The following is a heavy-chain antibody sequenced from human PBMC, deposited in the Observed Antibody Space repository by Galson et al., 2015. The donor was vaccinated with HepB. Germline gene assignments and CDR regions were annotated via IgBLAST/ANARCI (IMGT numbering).Heavy chain of an antibody. V-gene: IGHV1-18*01. D-gene: IGHD2-2*01. CDR1: GFSFTSYG. J-gene: IGHJ3*02. CDR2: ISAYNGDT. Sequence: SVKVSCKASGFSFTSYGITWVRQAPGQGLEWMGWISAYNGDTNFAQRLQGRVTMTTDTSTSTAYMELRSLRSDDTAVYYCARDCSSASCYFAFDIWGQGTMITVSS. CDR3: ARDCSSASCYFAFDI.